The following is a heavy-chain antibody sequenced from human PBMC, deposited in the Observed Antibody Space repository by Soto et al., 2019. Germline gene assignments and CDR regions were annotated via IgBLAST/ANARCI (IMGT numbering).Heavy chain of an antibody. J-gene: IGHJ4*02. V-gene: IGHV3-66*01. CDR2: IYSAGSA. Sequence: EVQLVESGGGLVQPGGSLRLSCAASGFTVSTYRMSWVRQAPGKGLEWVSVIYSAGSADFADSVKGRFTISRDNSMNTLYLQISSLRAEDTAVYYCARVYSSSYHYFDYWGQGTLVTVSS. CDR1: GFTVSTYR. CDR3: ARVYSSSYHYFDY. D-gene: IGHD6-13*01.